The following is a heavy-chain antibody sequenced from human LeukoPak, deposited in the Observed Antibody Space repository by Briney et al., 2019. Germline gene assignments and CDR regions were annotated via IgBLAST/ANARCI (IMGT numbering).Heavy chain of an antibody. V-gene: IGHV3-7*01. Sequence: GGSLRLSCEASGFIFSNYWMAWVRQAPGKGLEWVANIKEDGSDKNYVESMKGRYTISRDNAQNSLYLQMNRLGVEDTAVYHCARDAGYGYDRFDYWGQGTQVTVSS. D-gene: IGHD5-18*01. J-gene: IGHJ4*02. CDR2: IKEDGSDK. CDR1: GFIFSNYW. CDR3: ARDAGYGYDRFDY.